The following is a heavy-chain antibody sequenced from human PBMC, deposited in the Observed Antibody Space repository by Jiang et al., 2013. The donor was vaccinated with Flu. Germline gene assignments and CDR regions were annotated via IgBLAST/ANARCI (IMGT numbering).Heavy chain of an antibody. CDR3: ARGNWGRYDY. D-gene: IGHD7-27*01. CDR2: TYYRSKWYY. Sequence: SQTLSLTCGISGDGVSSNSATWNWIRQSPSRGLEWLGRTYYRSKWYYDYAVSVKSRISVNPDTSKNQFSLQLNSVTPDDTAVYYCARGNWGRYDYWGQGAMVTVSS. J-gene: IGHJ4*02. V-gene: IGHV6-1*01. CDR1: GDGVSSNSAT.